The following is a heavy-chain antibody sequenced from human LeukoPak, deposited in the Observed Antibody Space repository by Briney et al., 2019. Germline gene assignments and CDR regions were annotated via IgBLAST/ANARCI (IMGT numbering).Heavy chain of an antibody. CDR2: IYSGGST. J-gene: IGHJ3*01. V-gene: IGHV3-66*01. Sequence: GGSLRLSCAASGFIVSSIYMTWIRQAPGKGLEWVSVIYSGGSTYYADSVKARFSISRDNSKNTLYLQMNSLRAEDTAVYYCAKVLVPLTFDVWGQGTMVTVSS. CDR1: GFIVSSIY. D-gene: IGHD3-10*01. CDR3: AKVLVPLTFDV.